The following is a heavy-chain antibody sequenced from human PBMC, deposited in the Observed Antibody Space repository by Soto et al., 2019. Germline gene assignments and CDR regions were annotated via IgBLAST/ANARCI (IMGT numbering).Heavy chain of an antibody. CDR2: IYYSGST. Sequence: SETLSLTCTVSGGSISSGGYYWSWIRQHPGKGLEWIGYIYYSGSTYYNPSLKSRVTISVDTSKNQFSLKLSSVTAADTAVYYCARLLGGNDAFDIWGQGTMVTVSS. CDR1: GGSISSGGYY. V-gene: IGHV4-31*03. CDR3: ARLLGGNDAFDI. D-gene: IGHD2-15*01. J-gene: IGHJ3*02.